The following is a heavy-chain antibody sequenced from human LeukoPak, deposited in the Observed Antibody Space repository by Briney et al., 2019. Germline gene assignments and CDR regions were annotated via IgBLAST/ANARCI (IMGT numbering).Heavy chain of an antibody. D-gene: IGHD3-3*01. CDR1: GGTFSSYA. J-gene: IGHJ5*02. CDR2: IIPIFGTA. V-gene: IGHV1-69*01. Sequence: GSSVKVSCKAPGGTFSSYAISWVLQAPGRGLEWMGGIIPIFGTANYAQKSQGRVTITADESTSTAYMELSSLRSEDTAVYYCARGFLEWLLYRNWFDPWGQGTLVTVSS. CDR3: ARGFLEWLLYRNWFDP.